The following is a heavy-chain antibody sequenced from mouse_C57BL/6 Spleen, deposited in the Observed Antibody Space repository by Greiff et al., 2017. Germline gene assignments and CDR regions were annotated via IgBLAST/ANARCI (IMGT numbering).Heavy chain of an antibody. J-gene: IGHJ4*01. Sequence: VMLVESGPELVKPGASVKISCKASGYSFTSYYIHWVKQRPGQGLEWIGWIYPGSGNTKYNEKFKGKATLTADTSSSTAYMQLSSLTSEDSAVYYCARRTLLHAMDYWGQGTSVTVSS. CDR1: GYSFTSYY. CDR2: IYPGSGNT. V-gene: IGHV1-66*01. CDR3: ARRTLLHAMDY. D-gene: IGHD2-1*01.